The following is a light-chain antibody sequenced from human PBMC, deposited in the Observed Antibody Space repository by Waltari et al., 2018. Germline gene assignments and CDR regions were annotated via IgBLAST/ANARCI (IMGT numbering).Light chain of an antibody. Sequence: SYVLTQPPSVPVAPGQTARITCGGDRMGSKSVHWYQQKPGQAPVLVVFDDSDRPSGISERFSGSISGPTATLTISRVEAGDEADYYCQVWESSVVFGGGTKLTVL. CDR3: QVWESSVV. J-gene: IGLJ2*01. CDR1: RMGSKS. CDR2: DDS. V-gene: IGLV3-21*02.